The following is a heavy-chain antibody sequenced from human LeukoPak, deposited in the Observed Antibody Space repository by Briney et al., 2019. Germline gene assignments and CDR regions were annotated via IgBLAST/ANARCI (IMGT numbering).Heavy chain of an antibody. J-gene: IGHJ4*02. Sequence: ASVKVSCKASGYTSTSYDINWVRQATGQGLEWMGWMNPNSGNTGYAQKFQGRVTMTRNTSISTAYMELSSLRSEDTAVYYCARGSNWNDGFDYWGQGTLVTVSS. CDR3: ARGSNWNDGFDY. CDR1: GYTSTSYD. CDR2: MNPNSGNT. D-gene: IGHD1-20*01. V-gene: IGHV1-8*01.